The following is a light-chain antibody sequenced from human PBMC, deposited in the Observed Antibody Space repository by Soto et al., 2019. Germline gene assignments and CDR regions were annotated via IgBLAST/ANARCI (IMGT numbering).Light chain of an antibody. CDR3: QQSYTTPT. Sequence: DIQMTQSTSSLSASVGDRVTISCRASQSINMALNWYQQKPGKAPKLLIYATSILQSGVPSRFSGSGSGTDFILTISSLQPEDFATYYCQQSYTTPTFGGGTKVEVK. V-gene: IGKV1-39*01. J-gene: IGKJ4*01. CDR2: ATS. CDR1: QSINMA.